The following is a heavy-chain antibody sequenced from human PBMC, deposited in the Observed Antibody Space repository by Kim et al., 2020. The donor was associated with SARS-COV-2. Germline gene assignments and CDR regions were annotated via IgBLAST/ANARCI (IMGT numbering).Heavy chain of an antibody. CDR1: GGSISSSNW. V-gene: IGHV4-4*02. CDR3: ARMSSSSFDPLYYYYYGMDV. J-gene: IGHJ6*02. Sequence: SETLSLTRAVSGGSISSSNWWSWVRQPPGKGLEWIGEIYHSGSTNYNPSLKSRVTISVDKSKNQFSLKLSSVTAADTAVYYCARMSSSSFDPLYYYYYGMDVWGQGTTVTVSS. CDR2: IYHSGST. D-gene: IGHD6-6*01.